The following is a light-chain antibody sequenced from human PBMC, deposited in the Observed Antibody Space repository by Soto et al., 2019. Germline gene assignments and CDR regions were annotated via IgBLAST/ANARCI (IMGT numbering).Light chain of an antibody. CDR3: QLYVYCSPLT. Sequence: EIVLTQSPATLSASPGERATLSCRASQSVRSNLAWYQQKPGQGPRLLIFGASTRATDIPARFSGSESGTEFTLTSSILQSQDVAVYYCQLYVYCSPLTFGGGTKVVIK. J-gene: IGKJ4*01. CDR2: GAS. V-gene: IGKV3-15*01. CDR1: QSVRSN.